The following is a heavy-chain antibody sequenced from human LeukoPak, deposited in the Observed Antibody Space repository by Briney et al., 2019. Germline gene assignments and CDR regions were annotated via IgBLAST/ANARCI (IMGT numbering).Heavy chain of an antibody. CDR3: ARGPYVGTAMVGYLDY. CDR1: GFTFSSYA. J-gene: IGHJ4*02. CDR2: ISYDGSNK. D-gene: IGHD5-18*01. Sequence: GGSLRLSCAASGFTFSSYAMHWVRQAPGKGLEWVAVISYDGSNKYYADSVKGRFTISRDNSKNTLYLQMNSLRAEDTAVYYCARGPYVGTAMVGYLDYWGQGTLVTVSS. V-gene: IGHV3-30*04.